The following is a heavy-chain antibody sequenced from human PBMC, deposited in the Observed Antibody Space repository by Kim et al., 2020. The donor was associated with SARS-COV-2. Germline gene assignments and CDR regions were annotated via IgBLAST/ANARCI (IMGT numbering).Heavy chain of an antibody. Sequence: GGSLRLSCAASGFTFDDYAMHWVRQAPGKGLEWVSGISWNSGSIGYADSVKGRFTISRDNAKNSLYLQMNSLRPEDTALYYCAKDGTRWGTYRTSYFDSWGQGALVTVSS. V-gene: IGHV3-9*01. CDR1: GFTFDDYA. CDR3: AKDGTRWGTYRTSYFDS. J-gene: IGHJ4*02. D-gene: IGHD3-16*01. CDR2: ISWNSGSI.